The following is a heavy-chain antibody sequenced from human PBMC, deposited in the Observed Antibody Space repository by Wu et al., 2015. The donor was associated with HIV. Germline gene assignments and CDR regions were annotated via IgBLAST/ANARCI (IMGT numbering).Heavy chain of an antibody. CDR2: IIPIFGTA. CDR3: ARCYYGSGSYYYYYYYMDV. V-gene: IGHV1-69*12. D-gene: IGHD3-10*01. CDR1: GGTFSSYA. J-gene: IGHJ6*03. Sequence: QVQLVQSGAEVKKPGSSVKVSCKASGGTFSSYAISWVRQAPGQGLEWMGGIIPIFGTANYAQKFQGRVTITADESTSTAYMELSSLRSEDTAVYYCARCYYGSGSYYYYYYYMDVWARDHGHRLL.